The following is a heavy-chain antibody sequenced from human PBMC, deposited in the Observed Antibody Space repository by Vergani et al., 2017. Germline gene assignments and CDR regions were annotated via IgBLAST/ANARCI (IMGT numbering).Heavy chain of an antibody. Sequence: EVQLVESGGGLIQPGGSLRLSCAASGFTVSSNSMTWVRQAPGKGLEWVSIIYSGGSTYYADSVKGRFTISRDNSKNTLYLRMNSLRAEDTAMYYCARDRWDYGDFCYFDYWGQGTLVTVSS. J-gene: IGHJ4*02. CDR1: GFTVSSNS. V-gene: IGHV3-53*01. CDR3: ARDRWDYGDFCYFDY. D-gene: IGHD4-17*01. CDR2: IYSGGST.